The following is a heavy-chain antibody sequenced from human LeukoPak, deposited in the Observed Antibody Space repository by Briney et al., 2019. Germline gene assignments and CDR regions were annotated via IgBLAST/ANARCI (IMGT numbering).Heavy chain of an antibody. CDR1: GGSISSYY. D-gene: IGHD1-26*01. J-gene: IGHJ5*02. CDR3: ASGGRVGATSWFDP. Sequence: SETLSLTCTVSGGSISSYYWSWIRQPAGKGLEWIGRIYTSGSTNYNPSLKSRVTMSVDTSKNQFSLKLSSVTVADTAVYYCASGGRVGATSWFDPWGQGTLVTVSS. V-gene: IGHV4-4*07. CDR2: IYTSGST.